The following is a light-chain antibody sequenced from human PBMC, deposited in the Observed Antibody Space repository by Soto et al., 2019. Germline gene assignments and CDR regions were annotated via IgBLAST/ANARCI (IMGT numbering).Light chain of an antibody. J-gene: IGLJ3*02. V-gene: IGLV2-8*01. CDR2: EVF. CDR3: AAWDDSLNGWV. CDR1: SSDVGGYNY. Sequence: QSALTQPPSASGSPGQSVTISCTGTSSDVGGYNYVSWYQQHPGKAPKLMIYEVFKRPSGVPDRFSGSKSGNTASLTVSWLQAEDEADYYCAAWDDSLNGWVFGGGTKLTVL.